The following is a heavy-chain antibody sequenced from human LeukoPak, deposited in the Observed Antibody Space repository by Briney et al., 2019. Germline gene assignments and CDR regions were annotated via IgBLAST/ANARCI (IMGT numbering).Heavy chain of an antibody. Sequence: ASVKVSCKASGYIFSDYGISWVRQAPGQGLEWMGWLSIYNGDTKYAQMLQGGVTMTADTSTSTAYMELRSLRSDDTAVYYCASSTSPHRGNSPSDYWGQGTLVTVSS. J-gene: IGHJ4*02. CDR3: ASSTSPHRGNSPSDY. D-gene: IGHD3-16*01. CDR2: LSIYNGDT. CDR1: GYIFSDYG. V-gene: IGHV1-18*04.